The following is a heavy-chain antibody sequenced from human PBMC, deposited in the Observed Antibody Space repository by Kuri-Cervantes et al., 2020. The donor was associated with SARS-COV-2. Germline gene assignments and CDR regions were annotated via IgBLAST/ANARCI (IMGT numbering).Heavy chain of an antibody. J-gene: IGHJ4*02. Sequence: SETLSLTCTVSGGSVSNYYWSWIRQPPGKGLEWIGYVSYTGNTYYNPSLKSRVAVSVETTKNQFSLNVRSVTAADTAMYYCARGGELLQMIDYWGQGTLVTVSS. CDR2: VSYTGNT. D-gene: IGHD1-26*01. CDR3: ARGGELLQMIDY. CDR1: GGSVSNYY. V-gene: IGHV4-59*02.